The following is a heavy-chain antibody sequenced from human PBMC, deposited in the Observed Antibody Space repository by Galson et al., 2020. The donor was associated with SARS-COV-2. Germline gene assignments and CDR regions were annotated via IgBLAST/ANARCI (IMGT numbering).Heavy chain of an antibody. CDR3: ARVFDGSCLDS. V-gene: IGHV4-31*01. D-gene: IGHD3-10*02. CDR2: IFPTGST. Sequence: SETLSLTCTVSGGSISSGGSFWIWFRQHPGEGLEWIGYIFPTGSTYYNPSLTRPVTISLDTSQHQFSLKLTSVTAADTAVYYCARVFDGSCLDSWGQGSLVRVS. CDR1: GGSISSGGSF. J-gene: IGHJ4*02.